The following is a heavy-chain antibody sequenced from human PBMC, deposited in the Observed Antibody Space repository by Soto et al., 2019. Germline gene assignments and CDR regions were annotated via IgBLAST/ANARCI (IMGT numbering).Heavy chain of an antibody. Sequence: GESLKISFKGSGYTFTKYWIGWVRQMPGKGPEWMGIIYPGDCETKYNPSFQGQVTISAEKSSTTTDLQWSSLKASDTAIYYCAASIVYYGMGVWGQGTTVTVSS. CDR2: IYPGDCET. D-gene: IGHD3-16*02. CDR3: AASIVYYGMGV. J-gene: IGHJ6*02. V-gene: IGHV5-51*01. CDR1: GYTFTKYW.